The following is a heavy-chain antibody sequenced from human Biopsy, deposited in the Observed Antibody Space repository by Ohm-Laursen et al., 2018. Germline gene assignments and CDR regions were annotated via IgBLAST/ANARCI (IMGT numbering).Heavy chain of an antibody. D-gene: IGHD3-22*01. J-gene: IGHJ5*02. Sequence: SDTLSLTCTVSGGSISNNNYYWGWLRQPPGKGLEWIGSIFYRGSTKYKPSLKSRVNISADTSKNQFSLKLNSVTAADTAVYYCARGYDTSGYYYVSWGQGTLVTVSS. CDR3: ARGYDTSGYYYVS. CDR1: GGSISNNNYY. CDR2: IFYRGST. V-gene: IGHV4-39*01.